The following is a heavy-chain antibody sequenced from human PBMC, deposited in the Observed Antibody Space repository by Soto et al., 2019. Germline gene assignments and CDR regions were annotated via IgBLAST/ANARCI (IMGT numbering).Heavy chain of an antibody. CDR3: AKGRLKSGISSFDY. J-gene: IGHJ4*02. Sequence: PGGSLRLSCAASGFTFSSYGMHWVRQAPGKGLEWVAVISYDGSNKYYADSVKGRFTISRDNSKNTLYLQMNSLRAEDTAVYYCAKGRLKSGISSFDYWGQGTLVTVSS. D-gene: IGHD1-26*01. CDR2: ISYDGSNK. V-gene: IGHV3-30*18. CDR1: GFTFSSYG.